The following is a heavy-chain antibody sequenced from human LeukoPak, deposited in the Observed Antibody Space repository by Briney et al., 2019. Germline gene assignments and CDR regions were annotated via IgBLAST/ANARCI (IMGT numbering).Heavy chain of an antibody. V-gene: IGHV4-4*07. D-gene: IGHD2-15*01. CDR2: IYTSGST. Sequence: PSETLSLTCTVSGDSISSYYWSWIRQPAGKGREWIGRIYTSGSTTYNPSLKSRVTMSVDTSKNQFSLKLSSVTAADTAVYYCAMGLGYCSGGSCLAFVFWGQGTLVTVSS. J-gene: IGHJ4*02. CDR1: GDSISSYY. CDR3: AMGLGYCSGGSCLAFVF.